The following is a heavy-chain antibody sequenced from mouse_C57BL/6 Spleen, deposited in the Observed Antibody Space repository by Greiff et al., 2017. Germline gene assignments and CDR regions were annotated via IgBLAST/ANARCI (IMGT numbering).Heavy chain of an antibody. CDR3: ARGGNYGSSDGWYFGV. CDR1: GYTFTDYY. D-gene: IGHD1-1*01. CDR2: INPYNGGT. Sequence: EVKLMESGPVLVKPGASVKMSCKASGYTFTDYYMNWVKQSHGKSLEWIGVINPYNGGTSYNQKFKGKATLTVDKSSSTAYMELNSLTSEDSAVYYCARGGNYGSSDGWYFGVWGTGTTVTVSS. J-gene: IGHJ1*03. V-gene: IGHV1-19*01.